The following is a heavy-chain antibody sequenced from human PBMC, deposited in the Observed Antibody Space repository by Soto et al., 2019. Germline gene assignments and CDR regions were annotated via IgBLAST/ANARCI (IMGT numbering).Heavy chain of an antibody. D-gene: IGHD3-10*01. V-gene: IGHV1-58*02. CDR1: GFTFTSSA. J-gene: IGHJ6*02. CDR3: AADWHYGSGSYYAYYYGMEV. Sequence: QMQLVQSGPEVKKPGTSVKVSCKASGFTFTSSAMQWVRQARGQRLEWIGWIVVNSGNTNYAQKFQERVTITRDMSTSTAYMELRSLRSEDTAVYYCAADWHYGSGSYYAYYYGMEVWGQGTTVTVSS. CDR2: IVVNSGNT.